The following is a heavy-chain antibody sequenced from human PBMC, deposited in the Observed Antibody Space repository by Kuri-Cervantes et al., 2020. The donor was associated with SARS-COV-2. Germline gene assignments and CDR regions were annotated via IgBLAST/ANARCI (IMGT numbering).Heavy chain of an antibody. CDR1: GGSISSSSYY. CDR2: IYYSGST. V-gene: IGHV4-39*01. D-gene: IGHD5-18*01. CDR3: ARHSPPGYSYGVGGWFDP. Sequence: GSLRLSCTVSGGSISSSSYYWGWIRQPPGKGLEWIGGIYYSGSTYYNPSLKSRVTISVDTSKNQFSLKLSSVTAADTAVYYCARHSPPGYSYGVGGWFDPWGQGTRVTGSS. J-gene: IGHJ5*02.